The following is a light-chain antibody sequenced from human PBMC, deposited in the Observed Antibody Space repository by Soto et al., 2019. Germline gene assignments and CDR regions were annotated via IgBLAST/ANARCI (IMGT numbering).Light chain of an antibody. J-gene: IGKJ1*01. CDR1: QSVGRNY. CDR2: AAS. V-gene: IGKV3-20*01. CDR3: QQYGTSPWA. Sequence: EIVLTQFPGTLSLSPGERATLSCRASQSVGRNYVAWYQQKPGQAPRVIIYAASNRASGIPDRFSGSGSGSDYNLTISRLEPEDFAADYCQQYGTSPWAFGQATKVEIK.